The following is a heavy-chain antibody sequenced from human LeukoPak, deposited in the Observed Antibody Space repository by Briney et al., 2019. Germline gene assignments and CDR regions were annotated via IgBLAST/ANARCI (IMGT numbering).Heavy chain of an antibody. CDR3: AKSGGFSGSWYAY. CDR1: GYPLTELS. CDR2: FDSEDGKT. J-gene: IGHJ4*02. D-gene: IGHD6-13*01. V-gene: IGHV1-24*01. Sequence: WASVKVSCKVSGYPLTELSMHWLRQAPGKGLEWMGGFDSEDGKTIYAQMFQARVTVTEDTTTDTAYMELSSLRSEDTAVYYCAKSGGFSGSWYAYWGQGTLVTVFS.